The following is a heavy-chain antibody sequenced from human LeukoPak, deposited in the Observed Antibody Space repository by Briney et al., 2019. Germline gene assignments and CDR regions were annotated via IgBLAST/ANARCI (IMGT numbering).Heavy chain of an antibody. J-gene: IGHJ5*02. CDR3: ARGDYYGSPKVVAA. Sequence: ASVKVSCKASGYTFTDYYINWVRQAPGQGLEWIGWINPNSGDTNYAQKFQDKVTMTRDTSISTAYIELNFLRSDDTAVFYCARGDYYGSPKVVAAWGQGTLVTVSS. CDR2: INPNSGDT. V-gene: IGHV1-2*02. D-gene: IGHD3-10*01. CDR1: GYTFTDYY.